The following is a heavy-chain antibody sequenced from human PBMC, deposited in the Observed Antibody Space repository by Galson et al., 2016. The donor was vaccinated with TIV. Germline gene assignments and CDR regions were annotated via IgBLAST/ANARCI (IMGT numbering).Heavy chain of an antibody. D-gene: IGHD6-25*01. Sequence: SETLSLTCTVSGPSISRSAYHWGWIRQPPGKGLEWIGSIFYNGTTYYNPSLKSRITMSVDTSTNQFSLKLSSVTAADTAVYYCGRDRLNVAAGFWGQGTPVTVSS. CDR1: GPSISRSAYH. V-gene: IGHV4-39*07. CDR2: IFYNGTT. J-gene: IGHJ4*02. CDR3: GRDRLNVAAGF.